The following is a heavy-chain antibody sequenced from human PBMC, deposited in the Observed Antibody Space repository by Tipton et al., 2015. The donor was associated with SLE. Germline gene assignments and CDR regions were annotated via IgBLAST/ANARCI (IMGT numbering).Heavy chain of an antibody. D-gene: IGHD3-3*01. V-gene: IGHV4-61*02. CDR1: GGSISSGGYH. CDR3: ARSLETFDV. J-gene: IGHJ3*01. Sequence: TLSLTCTVSGGSISSGGYHWNWIRQPAGKGLEWIGRMDGTGGTYYNPSLNSRVTISLDTSKNQFPLNLRSMTAADTAVYYCARSLETFDVWGQGTTVTVSS. CDR2: MDGTGGT.